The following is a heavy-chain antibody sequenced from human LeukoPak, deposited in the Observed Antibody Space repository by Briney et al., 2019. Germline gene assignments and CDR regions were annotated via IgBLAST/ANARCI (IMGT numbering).Heavy chain of an antibody. Sequence: GASVKVSRKASGYTFTSYGISWVRQAPGQGLEWMGWISAYNGNTNYAQKLQGRVTMTTDTSTSTAYMELRSLRSDDTAVYYCARGSITIFGVVEYYHLYWGQGTLVTVSS. V-gene: IGHV1-18*01. CDR3: ARGSITIFGVVEYYHLY. CDR1: GYTFTSYG. J-gene: IGHJ4*02. CDR2: ISAYNGNT. D-gene: IGHD3-3*01.